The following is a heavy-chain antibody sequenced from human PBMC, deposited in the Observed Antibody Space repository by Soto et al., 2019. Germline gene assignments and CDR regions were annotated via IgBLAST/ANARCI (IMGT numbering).Heavy chain of an antibody. CDR2: IYYSGST. CDR1: GGSISSGGYY. D-gene: IGHD6-6*01. CDR3: ARYSSSSVNWFDP. V-gene: IGHV4-31*03. Sequence: QVQLQESGPGLVKPSQTLSLTCTVSGGSISSGGYYWSWIRQHPGKGLEWIGYIYYSGSTYYNPSLKSRVTISVDTSKNPFSLKLSSVTAADTAVYYCARYSSSSVNWFDPWGQGTLVTVSS. J-gene: IGHJ5*02.